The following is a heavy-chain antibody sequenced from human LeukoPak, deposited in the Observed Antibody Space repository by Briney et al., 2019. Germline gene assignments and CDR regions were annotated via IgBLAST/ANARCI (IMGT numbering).Heavy chain of an antibody. J-gene: IGHJ6*03. Sequence: ASVKVSCKTSGYTFTGYYMHWVRQAPGQGLEWMGIINPSGGSTSYAQKFQGRVTMTRDTSTSTVYMELSSLRSEDTAVYYCARSSGRSPNRDYMDVWGKGTTVTISS. CDR2: INPSGGST. CDR3: ARSSGRSPNRDYMDV. D-gene: IGHD1-14*01. CDR1: GYTFTGYY. V-gene: IGHV1-46*01.